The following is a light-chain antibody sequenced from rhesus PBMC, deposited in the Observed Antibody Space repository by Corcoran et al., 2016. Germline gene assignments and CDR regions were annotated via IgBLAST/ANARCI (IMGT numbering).Light chain of an antibody. CDR1: SSNIGGHY. J-gene: IGLJ6*01. CDR3: QSYDSSLSADV. Sequence: QSVLTQPPSVSGAPGQRVTISCTGSSSNIGGHYVQWYQQLPGTAPKLLIYENNKRPSGVSDRFSGSQSGTSASLTITGLQSEDEADYYCQSYDSSLSADVFGSGTKLTVL. CDR2: ENN. V-gene: IGLV1-85*01.